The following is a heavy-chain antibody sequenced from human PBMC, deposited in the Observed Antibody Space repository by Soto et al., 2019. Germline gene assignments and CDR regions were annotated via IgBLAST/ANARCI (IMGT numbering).Heavy chain of an antibody. V-gene: IGHV3-66*01. CDR2: IYSGGNT. Sequence: GGSLRLSCAASGFTVSSNYMSWVRQAPGKGLEWVSVIYSGGNTYYADSVKGRFTISRDNSKNTLYLQMNSLRAEDTAVYYCAGDYYYGSGSYYNIGYWGQGTLVTVSS. CDR3: AGDYYYGSGSYYNIGY. J-gene: IGHJ4*02. D-gene: IGHD3-10*01. CDR1: GFTVSSNY.